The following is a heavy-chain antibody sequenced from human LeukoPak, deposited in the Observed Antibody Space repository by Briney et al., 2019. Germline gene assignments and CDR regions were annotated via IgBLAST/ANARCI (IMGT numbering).Heavy chain of an antibody. CDR2: IYYSGST. J-gene: IGHJ4*02. CDR3: ARAAGYYGSGSYFSLYYFDY. CDR1: GGSISSYY. Sequence: PSETLSLTCTVSGGSISSYYWSWIRQPPGERLEWIGYIYYSGSTNYNPSLKSRVTISVDTSKNQFSLKLSSVTAADTAVYYCARAAGYYGSGSYFSLYYFDYWGQGTLVTVSS. D-gene: IGHD3-10*01. V-gene: IGHV4-59*01.